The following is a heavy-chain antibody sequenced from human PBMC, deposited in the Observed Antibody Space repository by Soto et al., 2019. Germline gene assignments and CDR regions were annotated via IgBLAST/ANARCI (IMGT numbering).Heavy chain of an antibody. CDR2: VYHTGDT. J-gene: IGHJ5*02. V-gene: IGHV4-4*02. D-gene: IGHD3-16*01. CDR3: AREIGPAGGNNYFDP. Sequence: PSDTLSLTCAVSGGTVAISHWWSWVRQSPGRGLEWIGNVYHTGDTNFNPSLQRRVTFSVDKSNNQFSLRLTSVTAADTAVYFCAREIGPAGGNNYFDPWGPGNLGTVSS. CDR1: GGTVAISHW.